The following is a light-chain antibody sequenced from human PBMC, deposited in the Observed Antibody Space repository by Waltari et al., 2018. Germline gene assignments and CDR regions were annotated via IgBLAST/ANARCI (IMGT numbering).Light chain of an antibody. CDR1: QNINRY. CDR2: AAS. Sequence: DIQMNQSPSSLSASVGDPVTITCRASQNINRYLFWYQQKPGKAPKPLIYAASSLQSGVPSRFSASGSGTDFTLTISSLQPEDFASYHCQQSYNTPLTFGGGTRVYIK. J-gene: IGKJ4*01. V-gene: IGKV1-39*01. CDR3: QQSYNTPLT.